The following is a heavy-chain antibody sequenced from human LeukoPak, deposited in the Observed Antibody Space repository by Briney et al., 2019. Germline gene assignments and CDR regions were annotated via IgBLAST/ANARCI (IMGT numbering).Heavy chain of an antibody. CDR1: GGSFSGYY. Sequence: SETLSLTCAVYGGSFSGYYWSWIRQPPGKGLEWIGYIYYSGSANYNPSLKSRVTISVDTSKNQFSLKLSSVTAADTAVYYCARHEEYSSSWYYFDYWGQGTLVTVSS. CDR2: IYYSGSA. D-gene: IGHD6-6*01. CDR3: ARHEEYSSSWYYFDY. V-gene: IGHV4-59*08. J-gene: IGHJ4*02.